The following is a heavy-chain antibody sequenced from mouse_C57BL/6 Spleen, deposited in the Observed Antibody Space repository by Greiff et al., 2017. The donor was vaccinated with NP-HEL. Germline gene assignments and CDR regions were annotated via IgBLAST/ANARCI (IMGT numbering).Heavy chain of an antibody. D-gene: IGHD2-3*01. CDR1: GYTFTSYW. CDR2: IHPNSGST. Sequence: QVQLQQPGAELVKPGASVKLSCKASGYTFTSYWMHWVKQRPGHGLEWIGMIHPNSGSTNYNEKFKSKATLTVDKSSSTAYMQLSSLTSEDSAVYYCARWDGYCPYDMDYWGQGTSLTVSS. CDR3: ARWDGYCPYDMDY. V-gene: IGHV1-64*01. J-gene: IGHJ4*01.